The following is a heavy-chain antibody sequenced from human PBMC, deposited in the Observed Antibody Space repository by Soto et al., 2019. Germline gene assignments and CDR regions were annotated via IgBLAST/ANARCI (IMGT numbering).Heavy chain of an antibody. CDR3: AKGPLTVTTPRRYYYYYYGMDV. J-gene: IGHJ6*02. Sequence: GGSLRLSCAASGFTFSSYAMSWVRQAPGKGLEWVSAISGSGGSTYYADSVKGRFTISRDNSKNTLYLQMNSLRAEDTAVYYCAKGPLTVTTPRRYYYYYYGMDVWGQGTTVTVSS. D-gene: IGHD4-17*01. CDR2: ISGSGGST. V-gene: IGHV3-23*01. CDR1: GFTFSSYA.